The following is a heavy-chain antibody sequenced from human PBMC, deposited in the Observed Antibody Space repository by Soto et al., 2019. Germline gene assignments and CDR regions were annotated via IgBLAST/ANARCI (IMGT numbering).Heavy chain of an antibody. Sequence: QVQLVESGGGLVKPGGSLRLSCAASGLTFRDYYMSWIRQAPGKGLEWVSYISSSGNTIHYADSVKGRFTISRDDAGDSLYLQMNSLRADDTAVYYCATYGSGWSGRKFDYWGQGTLVTVSS. CDR3: ATYGSGWSGRKFDY. CDR2: ISSSGNTI. D-gene: IGHD6-19*01. J-gene: IGHJ4*02. CDR1: GLTFRDYY. V-gene: IGHV3-11*01.